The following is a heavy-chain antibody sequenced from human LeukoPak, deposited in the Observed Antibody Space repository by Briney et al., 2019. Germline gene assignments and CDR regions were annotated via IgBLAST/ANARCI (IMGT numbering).Heavy chain of an antibody. V-gene: IGHV3-53*01. CDR2: IYSGGST. CDR3: ARVDYGSGSYFDY. CDR1: GFTVSSNY. J-gene: IGHJ4*02. D-gene: IGHD3-10*01. Sequence: GGSLRLSCAASGFTVSSNYMSWVRRAPGKGLEWVSVIYSGGSTDYAYSVKGRFAISRDNSKNMLYLQLNSLRAEDTAVYYCARVDYGSGSYFDYWGQGTLVTVSS.